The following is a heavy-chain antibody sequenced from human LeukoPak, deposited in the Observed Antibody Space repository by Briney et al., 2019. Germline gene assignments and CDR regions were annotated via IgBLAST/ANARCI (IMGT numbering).Heavy chain of an antibody. CDR1: GFTFSSYW. Sequence: GGSLRLSCAASGFTFSSYWMSWVRQAPGKGLEWVANIKQDGSEKYYVDSVKGRFTISRDNAKNSLYLQMNSLRAEDTAVYYCARASRFGEFYFDYWGQGTLVTVSS. J-gene: IGHJ4*02. D-gene: IGHD3-10*01. CDR3: ARASRFGEFYFDY. V-gene: IGHV3-7*04. CDR2: IKQDGSEK.